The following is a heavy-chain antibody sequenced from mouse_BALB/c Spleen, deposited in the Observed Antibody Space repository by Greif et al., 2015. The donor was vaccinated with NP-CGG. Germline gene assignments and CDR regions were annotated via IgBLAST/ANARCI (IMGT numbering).Heavy chain of an antibody. CDR3: AVWYYAMDY. CDR2: IYPGSGST. D-gene: IGHD2-10*02. CDR1: GYNFTSYW. Sequence: VQLQQSGAGLVKPGTSVKLSCKASGYNFTSYWINWVKLRPGQGLEWIGDIYPGSGSTNYNEKFKSKATLTVDTSSSTAYMQLSSLASEDSALYYCAVWYYAMDYWGQGTSVTVSS. J-gene: IGHJ4*01. V-gene: IGHV1-55*01.